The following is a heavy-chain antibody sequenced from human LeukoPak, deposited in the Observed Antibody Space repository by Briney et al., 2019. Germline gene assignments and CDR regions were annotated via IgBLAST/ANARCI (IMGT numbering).Heavy chain of an antibody. CDR1: GGSVSSGNYY. Sequence: PSETLSLTCTVSGGSVSSGNYYWSWIRQPAGKTLEWIGRMYTGGATNYNPSLKSRVTISMDKSKNQFSLKLTSVTAADTAVYYCAAMIGYFDYWGQGALVTVSS. CDR2: MYTGGAT. D-gene: IGHD3-22*01. V-gene: IGHV4-61*02. J-gene: IGHJ4*02. CDR3: AAMIGYFDY.